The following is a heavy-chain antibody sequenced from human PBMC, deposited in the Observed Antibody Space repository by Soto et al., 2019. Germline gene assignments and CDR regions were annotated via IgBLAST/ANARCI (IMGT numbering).Heavy chain of an antibody. CDR1: GGSISSYY. V-gene: IGHV4-59*01. CDR2: IYYSGST. J-gene: IGHJ3*01. Sequence: ASETLSLTCTVSGGSISSYYWSWIRQPPGKGLEWIGYIYYSGSTNYNPSLKSRVTISVDTSKNQFSLKLSSVTAADTAVYYCAGRGFCCLSVVGGNPCGFYFWGQGTMVTVSS. CDR3: AGRGFCCLSVVGGNPCGFYF. D-gene: IGHD2-15*01.